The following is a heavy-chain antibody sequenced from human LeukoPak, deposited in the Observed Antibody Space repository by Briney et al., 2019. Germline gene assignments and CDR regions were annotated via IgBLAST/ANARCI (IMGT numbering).Heavy chain of an antibody. D-gene: IGHD2-21*02. CDR1: GYTFTSYD. Sequence: ASVKVSCKASGYTFTSYDINWVRQATGQGLEWMGWMNPNSGNTGYAQKFQGRVTMTRNTSISTAYMELSSLRSDDTAVYYCARDRYVVTAILYYYYYMDVWGKGTTVTISS. CDR2: MNPNSGNT. CDR3: ARDRYVVTAILYYYYYMDV. J-gene: IGHJ6*03. V-gene: IGHV1-8*01.